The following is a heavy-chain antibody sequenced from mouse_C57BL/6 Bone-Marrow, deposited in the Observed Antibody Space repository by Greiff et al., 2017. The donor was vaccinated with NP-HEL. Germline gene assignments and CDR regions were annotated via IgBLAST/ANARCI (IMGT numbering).Heavy chain of an antibody. D-gene: IGHD1-1*01. Sequence: EVKLMESGGGLVKPGGSLKLPCAASGFTFSDYGMHWVRQAPEKGLEWVAYISSGSSTIYYADTVKGRFTISRDNAKNTLFLQRTSLRSEDTAMYYCAAYYYGSSGYYAMDYWGQGTSVTVSS. J-gene: IGHJ4*01. CDR2: ISSGSSTI. V-gene: IGHV5-17*01. CDR1: GFTFSDYG. CDR3: AAYYYGSSGYYAMDY.